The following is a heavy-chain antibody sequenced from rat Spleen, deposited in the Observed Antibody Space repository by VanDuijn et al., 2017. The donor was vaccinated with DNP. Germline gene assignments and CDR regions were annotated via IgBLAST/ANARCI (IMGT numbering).Heavy chain of an antibody. V-gene: IGHV1-43*01. CDR3: AGGGDGIWFAY. D-gene: IGHD1-1*01. CDR1: GYIFTSNY. J-gene: IGHJ3*01. Sequence: QIQLQQSGAELAEPGSSVKISCKSSGYIFTSNYIGWIKQTTGQGLEYIGYIHRGSGGTSYNENFKGKATLTIDISSSTAFMQLSSLTPDDSAVYYCAGGGDGIWFAYWGHGSLVTVSS. CDR2: IHRGSGGT.